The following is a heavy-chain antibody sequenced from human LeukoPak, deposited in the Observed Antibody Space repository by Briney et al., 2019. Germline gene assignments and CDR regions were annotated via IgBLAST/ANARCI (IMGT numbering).Heavy chain of an antibody. CDR2: IYYSGST. D-gene: IGHD3-10*01. CDR1: GGSISSGGYY. Sequence: SETLSLTCTVSGGSISSGGYYWSWIRQHPGKGLEWIGYIYYSGSTYYNPSLKSRVTISVDTSKNQFSLKLSSVTAADTAVCYCVRGGYYGAGSYHTFDYWGQGILVSVSS. J-gene: IGHJ4*02. CDR3: VRGGYYGAGSYHTFDY. V-gene: IGHV4-31*03.